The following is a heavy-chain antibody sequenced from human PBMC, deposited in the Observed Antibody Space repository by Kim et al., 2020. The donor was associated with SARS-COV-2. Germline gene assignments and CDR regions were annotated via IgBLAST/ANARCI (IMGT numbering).Heavy chain of an antibody. CDR1: ESTFTGYY. CDR2: INPNSGGT. Sequence: ASVKVSCKASESTFTGYYMHWVRQAPGQGLEWMGRINPNSGGTNYAQKFQGRVTLTRDTSIRTAYMELSRLGSDDTAVYYCARGFVSGWTFDYWGQGTLVTVSS. V-gene: IGHV1-2*06. J-gene: IGHJ4*02. D-gene: IGHD6-19*01. CDR3: ARGFVSGWTFDY.